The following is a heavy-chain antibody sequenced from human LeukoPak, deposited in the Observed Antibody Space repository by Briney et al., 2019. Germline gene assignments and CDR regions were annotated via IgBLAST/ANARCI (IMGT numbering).Heavy chain of an antibody. CDR2: IWYDGTKK. V-gene: IGHV3-30*02. J-gene: IGHJ4*02. D-gene: IGHD6-19*01. CDR1: GFSFSSYG. Sequence: GGSLRLSCAASGFSFSSYGMHWVRQAPGKGLEWVGIIWYDGTKKYYADSVKGRFTISRDNAKNSLYLQMNSLRAEDTALYYCAKVSGYSSGWYDSGFYYFDYWGQGTLVTVSS. CDR3: AKVSGYSSGWYDSGFYYFDY.